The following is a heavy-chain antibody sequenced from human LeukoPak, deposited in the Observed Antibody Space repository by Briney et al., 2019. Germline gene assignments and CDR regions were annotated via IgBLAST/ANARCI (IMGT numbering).Heavy chain of an antibody. CDR2: IYSGGST. J-gene: IGHJ4*02. V-gene: IGHV3-66*01. Sequence: GGSLRLSCAASGFTVSSNYMSWVRQAPGKGLEWVSVIYSGGSTYYADSVKGRFTISRDNSKNTLYLQMNSLRAEDTAVYYCARDRPIAAAGITFDYWGQGTLVTVSS. CDR3: ARDRPIAAAGITFDY. D-gene: IGHD6-13*01. CDR1: GFTVSSNY.